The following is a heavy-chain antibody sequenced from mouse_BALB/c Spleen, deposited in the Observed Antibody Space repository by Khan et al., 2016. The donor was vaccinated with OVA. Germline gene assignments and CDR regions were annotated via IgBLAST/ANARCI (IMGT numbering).Heavy chain of an antibody. Sequence: QGQRKEDGAEMAKHGESVKMYCKDSGYTFNTYWMHWVKQRPGQGLEWIGYINPTSGYTDYNEKFKDKATLSADKSSSTAYMQLSSLTSEDSAVYYCTRDRIDYWGQGTTLTVSS. CDR2: INPTSGYT. CDR3: TRDRIDY. CDR1: GYTFNTYW. V-gene: IGHV1-7*01. J-gene: IGHJ2*01.